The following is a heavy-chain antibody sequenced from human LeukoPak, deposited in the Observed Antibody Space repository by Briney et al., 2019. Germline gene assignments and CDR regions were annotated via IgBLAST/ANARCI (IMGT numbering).Heavy chain of an antibody. CDR3: ARVYSSGWSY. J-gene: IGHJ4*02. CDR1: GFTFSHYG. CDR2: ISYDGSNN. Sequence: GRSLRLSCAASGFTFSHYGMHWVRQAPGKGLEWVAVISYDGSNNYYADSVKGRFTISRDNSKNTLYLQMNSLRAEDTAVYYCARVYSSGWSYWGQGTLVTVSS. D-gene: IGHD6-19*01. V-gene: IGHV3-30*03.